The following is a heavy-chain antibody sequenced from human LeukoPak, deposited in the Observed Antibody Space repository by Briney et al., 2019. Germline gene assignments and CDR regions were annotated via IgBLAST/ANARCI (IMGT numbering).Heavy chain of an antibody. J-gene: IGHJ4*02. D-gene: IGHD5-18*01. V-gene: IGHV3-74*01. CDR2: INNDGTEK. CDR3: ARGEPNYSYFK. CDR1: GFTFSSYG. Sequence: GGSLRLSCAASGFTFSSYGMHWVRQAPGKGLVWVSRINNDGTEKVYADSVKGRFTISRDNAKNTVYLQMNSLRVEDTAVYYCARGEPNYSYFKWGQGTLVSVSS.